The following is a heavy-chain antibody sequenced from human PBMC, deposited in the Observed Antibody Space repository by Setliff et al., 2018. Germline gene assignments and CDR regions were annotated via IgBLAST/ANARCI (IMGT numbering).Heavy chain of an antibody. CDR2: ISAGGGST. D-gene: IGHD1-1*01. CDR3: AKTRGSNWNFFYYMDV. Sequence: PGGSLRLSCSASGFIFSSYAMTWVRQAPGKGLEWVSAISAGGGSTYSADSVKGRFTISRDNSKNTLYLQMNSLRAEDTAVYYCAKTRGSNWNFFYYMDVWGKGTTVTVS. V-gene: IGHV3-23*01. CDR1: GFIFSSYA. J-gene: IGHJ6*03.